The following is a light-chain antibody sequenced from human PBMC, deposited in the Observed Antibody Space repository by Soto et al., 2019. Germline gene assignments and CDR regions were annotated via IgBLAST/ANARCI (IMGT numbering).Light chain of an antibody. CDR1: QSFNSTY. J-gene: IGKJ1*01. CDR2: GAS. CDR3: QHSNSYPCT. Sequence: EGVCAQSPGTRSLSPWERSALSCMASQSFNSTYLAWYQQKPGQAPRLLIYGASSRATGIPDRFSGSGSGTEFTLSISSLQPEDFAPYYCQHSNSYPCTSGQRTKAAIK. V-gene: IGKV3-20*01.